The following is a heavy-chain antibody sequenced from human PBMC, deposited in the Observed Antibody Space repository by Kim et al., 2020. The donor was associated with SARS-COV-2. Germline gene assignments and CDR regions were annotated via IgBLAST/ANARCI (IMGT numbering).Heavy chain of an antibody. CDR3: ARSPRGFDY. V-gene: IGHV1-3*01. CDR1: GYTFATYA. Sequence: ASVKVSCKASGYTFATYAIHWVRQAPGQSLEWMGWLNAGNGDTKYSQKFQGRVTITRDTSASTAYMELSSLRSEDTAVYYCARSPRGFDYWGQGTLVTVSS. CDR2: LNAGNGDT. J-gene: IGHJ4*02.